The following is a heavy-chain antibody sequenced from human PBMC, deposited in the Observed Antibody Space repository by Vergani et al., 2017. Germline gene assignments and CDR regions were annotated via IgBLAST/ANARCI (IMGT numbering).Heavy chain of an antibody. Sequence: QVQLVQSGAEVKKPGSSVKVSCKASGGTFSSYAISWVRQAPGQGLEWMGGIIPIFGTANHAQKFQGRVTMTEDTSTDTAYMELSSLRSEDTAVYYCATPXLRFSYYYYYGMDVWGQGTTVTVSS. CDR1: GGTFSSYA. V-gene: IGHV1-69*14. CDR2: IIPIFGTA. J-gene: IGHJ6*02. CDR3: ATPXLRFSYYYYYGMDV. D-gene: IGHD5-12*01.